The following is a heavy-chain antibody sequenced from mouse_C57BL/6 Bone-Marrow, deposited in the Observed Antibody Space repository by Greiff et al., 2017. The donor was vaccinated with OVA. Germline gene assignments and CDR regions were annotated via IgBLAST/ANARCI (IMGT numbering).Heavy chain of an antibody. V-gene: IGHV6-3*01. CDR1: GFTFSNYW. CDR2: IRLKSDNYAT. J-gene: IGHJ2*01. CDR3: TGGDNYFDY. Sequence: DVQLQESGGGLVQPGGSMKLSCVASGFTFSNYWMNWVRQSPEKGLEWVAQIRLKSDNYATHYAESVKGRFTISRDDSKSSVYLQMNNLRAEDTGIYYCTGGDNYFDYWGQGTTLTVSS.